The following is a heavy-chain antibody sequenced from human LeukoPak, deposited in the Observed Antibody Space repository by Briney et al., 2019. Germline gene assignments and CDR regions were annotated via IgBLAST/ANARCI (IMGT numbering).Heavy chain of an antibody. CDR2: INWNGGST. CDR3: TRVYSSGWLGYFDY. D-gene: IGHD6-19*01. CDR1: GFTFDDYG. J-gene: IGHJ4*02. V-gene: IGHV3-20*04. Sequence: GGSLRLSCAASGFTFDDYGMSWVRQAPGKGLEWVSGINWNGGSTGYADSVKGRFTISRDNAKNSLYLQMNSLRAEDTALYYCTRVYSSGWLGYFDYWGQGTLVTVSS.